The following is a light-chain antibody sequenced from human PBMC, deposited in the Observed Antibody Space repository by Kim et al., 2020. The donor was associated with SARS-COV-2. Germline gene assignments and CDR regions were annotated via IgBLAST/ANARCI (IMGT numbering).Light chain of an antibody. CDR3: LQHDSYPLT. CDR2: AAS. Sequence: ASVGDRVTITCRASQGISSYLAWFQQKPGKVPKHLIYAASSLQSGVPSRFSGSGSGTEFTLTISSLQPEDFATYYCLQHDSYPLTFGGGTKVDIK. V-gene: IGKV1-17*03. CDR1: QGISSY. J-gene: IGKJ4*01.